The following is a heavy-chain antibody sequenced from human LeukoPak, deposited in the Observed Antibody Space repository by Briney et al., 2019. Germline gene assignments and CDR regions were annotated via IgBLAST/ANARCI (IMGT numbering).Heavy chain of an antibody. CDR2: INPNSGDT. J-gene: IGHJ4*02. CDR3: ARARGSYSFDY. CDR1: RYTFTGYY. D-gene: IGHD1-26*01. V-gene: IGHV1-2*02. Sequence: ASVKVSCKASRYTFTGYYMHWVRQAPGQGLEWMGWINPNSGDTNYAQNFQGRATMTRDTSISTAYMELSSLRSDDTAVYYCARARGSYSFDYWGRGTLVTVSS.